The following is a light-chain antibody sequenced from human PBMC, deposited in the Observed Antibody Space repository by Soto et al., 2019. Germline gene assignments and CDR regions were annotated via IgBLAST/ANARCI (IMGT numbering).Light chain of an antibody. CDR3: SSYTSSSTPVV. V-gene: IGLV2-14*01. Sequence: QSVLTQPASVSGSPGQSITISCSGTTSDVGGYNYVSWYQQHPGKAPKLMIYDVSNRPSGVSNRFSGCKAGNTASLTISGLQAEDEADYYYSSYTSSSTPVVFGGGTKLTVL. J-gene: IGLJ2*01. CDR1: TSDVGGYNY. CDR2: DVS.